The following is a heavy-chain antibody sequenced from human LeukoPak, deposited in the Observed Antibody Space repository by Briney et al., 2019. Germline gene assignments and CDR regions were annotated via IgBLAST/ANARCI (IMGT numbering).Heavy chain of an antibody. V-gene: IGHV4-61*01. D-gene: IGHD6-6*01. CDR1: GGSVSSGISY. CDR3: ARHFAYSSSSYFDY. CDR2: VYYTGST. Sequence: PSETLSLTCSVSGGSVSSGISYWSWIRQPPGKGLEWIGYVYYTGSTNYNPSLKSRVTMFEDKSKNQFSLRLYSVAVADTAVYYCARHFAYSSSSYFDYWGQGSLVTVSS. J-gene: IGHJ4*02.